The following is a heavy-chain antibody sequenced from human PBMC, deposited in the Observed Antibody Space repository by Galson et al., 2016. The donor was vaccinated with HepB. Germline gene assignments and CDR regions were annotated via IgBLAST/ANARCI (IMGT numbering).Heavy chain of an antibody. J-gene: IGHJ1*01. CDR1: GFTFSSSG. D-gene: IGHD2-2*01. Sequence: SLRLSCAASGFTFSSSGIHWVRRAPGKGLEWVAVIWYDGRDKYYADSVRGRFIISRDNSKNTVFLQMNRLRAEDTAVYYCAKDPSQFCSSVSCQRAYLLHWGQGTLVTVTS. CDR2: IWYDGRDK. CDR3: AKDPSQFCSSVSCQRAYLLH. V-gene: IGHV3-33*03.